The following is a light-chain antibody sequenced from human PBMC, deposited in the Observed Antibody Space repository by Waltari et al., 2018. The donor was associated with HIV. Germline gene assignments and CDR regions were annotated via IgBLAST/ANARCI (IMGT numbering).Light chain of an antibody. CDR2: NTN. CDR1: SLRSYY. J-gene: IGLJ3*02. CDR3: NSRDSSGNHHWV. V-gene: IGLV3-19*01. Sequence: SSELTQDPAVSVALGQTVRITCQGDSLRSYYASWYQQRPGQAPLLVIYNTNNRPSGIPDRFSGSSSGNTASFTITGAQAEDEGDYYCNSRDSSGNHHWVFGGGTKLTVL.